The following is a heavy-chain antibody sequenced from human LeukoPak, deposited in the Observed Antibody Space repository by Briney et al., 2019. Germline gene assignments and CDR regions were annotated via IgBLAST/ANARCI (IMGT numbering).Heavy chain of an antibody. CDR3: ARRGYGGYADYYGMDV. J-gene: IGHJ6*02. CDR1: GYTFTSYY. V-gene: IGHV1-46*01. CDR2: INPSGGST. D-gene: IGHD5-12*01. Sequence: ASVKVSCKASGYTFTSYYMHWVRQAPGQGLEWMGIINPSGGSTSYAQRFQGRVTMTRDTSTSTVYMELSSLRSEDTAVYYCARRGYGGYADYYGMDVWGQGTTVTVSS.